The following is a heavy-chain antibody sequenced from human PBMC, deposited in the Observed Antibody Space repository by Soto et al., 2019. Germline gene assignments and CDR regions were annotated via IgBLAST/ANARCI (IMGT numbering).Heavy chain of an antibody. J-gene: IGHJ6*02. CDR2: INHSRST. CDR1: GASISSDY. CDR3: ARGSRSPMDYYGSGSHPGTMDG. Sequence: PSETLSLTCTVSGASISSDYWSWVRQPPGKGLEWIGEINHSRSTNYNPSLKSRVTISVDTSKRQFSLKLTSVTAADTAVYYCARGSRSPMDYYGSGSHPGTMDGWGQGNTVTFS. V-gene: IGHV4-34*01. D-gene: IGHD3-10*01.